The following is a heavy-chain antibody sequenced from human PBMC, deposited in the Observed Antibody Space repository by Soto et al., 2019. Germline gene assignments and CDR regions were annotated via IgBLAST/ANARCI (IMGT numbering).Heavy chain of an antibody. J-gene: IGHJ3*02. CDR3: AGGGGVGVAGSAAFDM. Sequence: QLHLVQSGAVVKKPGASVTVSCSASGYPVTAYYMHWVRQAPGRGLEWMGGINPATGAAKYTQTFRGRVTMTRDTPTSTVFKELGGLTSEDTAGFYFAGGGGVGVAGSAAFDMWGQGTLVTVSS. D-gene: IGHD3-3*01. CDR1: GYPVTAYY. CDR2: INPATGAA. V-gene: IGHV1-2*02.